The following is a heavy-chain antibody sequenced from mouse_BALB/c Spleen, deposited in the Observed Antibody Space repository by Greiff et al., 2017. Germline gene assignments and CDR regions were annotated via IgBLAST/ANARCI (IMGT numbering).Heavy chain of an antibody. CDR3: ARHERGDGNYFDY. Sequence: EVMLVESGGDLVKPGGSLKLSCAASGFTFSSYGMSWVRQTPDKRLEWVATISSGGSYTYSPDSVKGRFTISRDNAKNTLYRQMSSLKSEDTAMYYCARHERGDGNYFDYWGQGTTLTVSA. D-gene: IGHD2-1*01. J-gene: IGHJ2*01. CDR2: ISSGGSYT. CDR1: GFTFSSYG. V-gene: IGHV5-6*01.